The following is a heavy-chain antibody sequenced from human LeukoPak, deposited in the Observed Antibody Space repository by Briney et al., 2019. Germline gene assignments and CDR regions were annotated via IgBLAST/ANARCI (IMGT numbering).Heavy chain of an antibody. J-gene: IGHJ4*02. Sequence: SETLSLTCAVYGGSFSGYYWSWIRQPPGKGLEWIGEINHSGSTNYNPSLKSRVTISVDTSKNQFSLKLSSVTAADTAVYYCARGYYYDSSGYPYWGQGTLVTVSS. CDR3: ARGYYYDSSGYPY. D-gene: IGHD3-22*01. V-gene: IGHV4-34*01. CDR2: INHSGST. CDR1: GGSFSGYY.